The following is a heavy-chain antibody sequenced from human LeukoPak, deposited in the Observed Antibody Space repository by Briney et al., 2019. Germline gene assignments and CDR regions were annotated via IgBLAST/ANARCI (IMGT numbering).Heavy chain of an antibody. Sequence: KPSETLSLTCAVSDGSISSYYWNWIRQPPGEGLEWIGNIYNSGSTDYNPSLKSRVTISVNLSKKLISLKLTSVTAADTALYYCARDRGPYWYFDLWGRGTLVTVSS. CDR1: DGSISSYY. CDR2: IYNSGST. D-gene: IGHD5-24*01. J-gene: IGHJ2*01. CDR3: ARDRGPYWYFDL. V-gene: IGHV4-59*01.